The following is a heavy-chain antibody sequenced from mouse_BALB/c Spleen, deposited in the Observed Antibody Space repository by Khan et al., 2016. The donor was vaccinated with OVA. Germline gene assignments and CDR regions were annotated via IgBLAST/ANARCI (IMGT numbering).Heavy chain of an antibody. CDR2: ISYSGST. Sequence: EVQLQESGPGLVKPSQSLSLTCTVTGYSITSGYGWNWIRQFPGNKLEWMGYISYSGSTNYNPSLKSRIPINRDTSKNQFFLQLNSVTTEDTATYYCARTARIKSWGQGTTLTVSS. J-gene: IGHJ2*01. V-gene: IGHV3-2*02. CDR3: ARTARIKS. CDR1: GYSITSGYG. D-gene: IGHD1-2*01.